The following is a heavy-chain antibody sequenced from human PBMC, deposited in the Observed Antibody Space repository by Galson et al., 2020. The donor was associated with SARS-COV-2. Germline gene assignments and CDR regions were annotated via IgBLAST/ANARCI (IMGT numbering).Heavy chain of an antibody. CDR3: AKSPRTESTAYWYFDP. D-gene: IGHD2-2*01. CDR1: AFTFTNSA. Sequence: GESLKISCAASAFTFTNSAMSWVRQAPGKGLEWVSTISGSGGRAYYAESVKGRFTISRDNSKNSLYLQLNSLRGEDTAIYYCAKSPRTESTAYWYFDPWGRGTLVTVSS. CDR2: ISGSGGRA. V-gene: IGHV3-23*01. J-gene: IGHJ2*01.